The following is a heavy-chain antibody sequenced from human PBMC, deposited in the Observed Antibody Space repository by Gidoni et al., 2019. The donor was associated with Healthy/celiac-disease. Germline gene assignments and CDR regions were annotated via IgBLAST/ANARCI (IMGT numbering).Heavy chain of an antibody. J-gene: IGHJ4*02. CDR3: ARVYYKGSGSRYHVDY. D-gene: IGHD3-10*01. V-gene: IGHV1-69*19. Sequence: QLQLVQSGAEVLKPGFSVQASCMASGGPFSSYAISWVRQAPGHALEWMGGIIPICGTANYAQKFQCRVTITADESTSTAYMELSSLRSEDTAVYYCARVYYKGSGSRYHVDYWGQGNLVTVS. CDR2: IIPICGTA. CDR1: GGPFSSYA.